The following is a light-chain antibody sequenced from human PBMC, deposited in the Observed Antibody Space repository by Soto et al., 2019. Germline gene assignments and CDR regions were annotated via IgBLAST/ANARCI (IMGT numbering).Light chain of an antibody. CDR2: EVS. J-gene: IGLJ2*01. V-gene: IGLV2-23*02. CDR3: CSYAGSSTGVV. Sequence: QSALTQPASVSGSPGQSITISCTGTSCDVGSYNLVSWYQQHPGKAPKLMIYEVSKRPSGVSNRFSGSKSGNTASLTISGLQAEDEADYYCCSYAGSSTGVVFGGGTKLTVL. CDR1: SCDVGSYNL.